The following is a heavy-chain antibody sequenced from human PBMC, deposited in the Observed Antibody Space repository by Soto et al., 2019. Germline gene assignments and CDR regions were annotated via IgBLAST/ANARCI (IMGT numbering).Heavy chain of an antibody. CDR1: GGSINNYY. CDR3: ARHTDDILTGNEALDI. J-gene: IGHJ3*02. D-gene: IGHD3-9*01. CDR2: VYYSGTT. V-gene: IGHV4-59*08. Sequence: AATLSLTCTVSGGSINNYYCSWIRQSPGKGLEWIVYVYYSGTTNYNPTLKSRITILVDTSENQFSLKLTSVTAADTAVYYCARHTDDILTGNEALDIWGQGTVVTVS.